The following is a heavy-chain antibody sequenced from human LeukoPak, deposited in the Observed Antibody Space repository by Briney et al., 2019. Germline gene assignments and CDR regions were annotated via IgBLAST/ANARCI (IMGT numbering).Heavy chain of an antibody. V-gene: IGHV3-30*02. CDR1: GFTFSNYV. CDR3: ARDRRSGSYSQSDTFDI. Sequence: GGSLRLSCAAAGFTFSNYVMHWVRQAPGKWLEWVAFIGYDVSDKYHADSVRGRFTISRDNSKNTVYLQMNTLTADDTAVYYCARDRRSGSYSQSDTFDIWGQGTMVTVSS. J-gene: IGHJ3*02. D-gene: IGHD3-10*01. CDR2: IGYDVSDK.